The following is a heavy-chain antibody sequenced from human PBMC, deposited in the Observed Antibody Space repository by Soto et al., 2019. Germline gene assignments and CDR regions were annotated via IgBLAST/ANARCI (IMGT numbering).Heavy chain of an antibody. CDR2: INQDGTKK. D-gene: IGHD3-16*01. Sequence: EVQLVEFGGGLVQPGGSLRLSCAASGLAVSTPWTIWVRQAPGKGLEWVSNINQDGTKKYYVDSLKGRFTSSRDNAKQSLYLQINRVTAEETALYYCAAMPNNDHYYVGGFDCGGQGALVSVSS. CDR3: AAMPNNDHYYVGGFDC. CDR1: GLAVSTPW. J-gene: IGHJ4*02. V-gene: IGHV3-7*01.